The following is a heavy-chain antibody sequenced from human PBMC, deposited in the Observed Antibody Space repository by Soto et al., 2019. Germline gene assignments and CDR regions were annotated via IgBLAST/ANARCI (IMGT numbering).Heavy chain of an antibody. D-gene: IGHD6-13*01. CDR3: ARESGYSKPSGFFDY. Sequence: PGGFLRLSCAASGFTFSSYAMHWVRQAPGKGLEWVAVISYDGSNKYYADSVKGRFTISRDNSKNTLYLQMNSLRAEDTAVYYCARESGYSKPSGFFDYWGQGTLVTVSS. V-gene: IGHV3-30-3*01. J-gene: IGHJ4*02. CDR2: ISYDGSNK. CDR1: GFTFSSYA.